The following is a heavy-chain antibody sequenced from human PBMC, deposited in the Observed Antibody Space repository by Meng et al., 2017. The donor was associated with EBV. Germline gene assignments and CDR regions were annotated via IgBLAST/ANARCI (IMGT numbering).Heavy chain of an antibody. V-gene: IGHV3-21*01. CDR3: ARDRTSNRFDY. J-gene: IGHJ4*02. D-gene: IGHD2-8*01. Sequence: EVQPEESGGGLAKPGESLGLSCAASGFTLRSYSMNWVRLAPGKGLEWVSSISSNSIDIYYADLVKGRFTISRDNAKNSLFLQMNSLRAEDTAVYYCARDRTSNRFDYWGQGTLVTVSS. CDR1: GFTLRSYS. CDR2: ISSNSIDI.